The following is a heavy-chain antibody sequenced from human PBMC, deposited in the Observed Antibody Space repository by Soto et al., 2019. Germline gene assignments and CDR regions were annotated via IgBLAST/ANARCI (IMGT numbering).Heavy chain of an antibody. Sequence: PGGSLRLSCAASGLTFSSYAMHWVRQAPGKGLEWVAVISYDGSNKYYADSVKGRFTISRDNSKNTLYLQMNSLRAEDTAVYYCARDGYDSSGYQFDYWGQGTLVTVSS. V-gene: IGHV3-30-3*01. D-gene: IGHD3-22*01. CDR2: ISYDGSNK. CDR1: GLTFSSYA. CDR3: ARDGYDSSGYQFDY. J-gene: IGHJ4*02.